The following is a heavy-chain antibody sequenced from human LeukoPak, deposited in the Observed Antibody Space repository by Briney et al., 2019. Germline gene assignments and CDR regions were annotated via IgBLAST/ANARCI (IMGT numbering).Heavy chain of an antibody. CDR3: ARAIMSSSWHFDY. CDR1: GGSLSSYY. J-gene: IGHJ4*02. Sequence: PSETLSLTCTVSGGSLSSYYWSWIRQPPGKGLEWIGYIYYSGSTNYNPSLKSRVTISVDTSKNQFSLKLSSVTAADTAVYYCARAIMSSSWHFDYWGQGTLVTVSS. V-gene: IGHV4-59*01. D-gene: IGHD6-13*01. CDR2: IYYSGST.